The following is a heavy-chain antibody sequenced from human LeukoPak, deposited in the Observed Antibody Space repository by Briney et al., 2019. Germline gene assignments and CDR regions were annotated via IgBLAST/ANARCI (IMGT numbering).Heavy chain of an antibody. CDR1: ENTFTNYW. J-gene: IGHJ4*02. CDR2: IYPSDSDT. D-gene: IGHD2-2*01. CDR3: ARSSSVPSDY. Sequence: GESLKISCKVSENTFTNYWIGWVRQMPGKGLEWMGIIYPSDSDTKYSPSFQGQVTISADKSISTAYLQWSSLKASDTAMYYCARSSSVPSDYWGQGTLVTVSS. V-gene: IGHV5-51*01.